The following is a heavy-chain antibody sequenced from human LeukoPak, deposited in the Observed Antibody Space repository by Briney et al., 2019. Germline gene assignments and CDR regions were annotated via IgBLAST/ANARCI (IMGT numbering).Heavy chain of an antibody. V-gene: IGHV3-23*01. CDR1: GFTFSSYA. Sequence: GGSLRLSCAASGFTFSSYAMSWVRQAPGNGLEWVSAISGSGGSTYYADSVKGRFTISRDNSKNTLYLQMNSLRAEDTAVYYCAKYGGRYSSEIWGQGTMVTVSS. CDR2: ISGSGGST. D-gene: IGHD6-13*01. J-gene: IGHJ3*02. CDR3: AKYGGRYSSEI.